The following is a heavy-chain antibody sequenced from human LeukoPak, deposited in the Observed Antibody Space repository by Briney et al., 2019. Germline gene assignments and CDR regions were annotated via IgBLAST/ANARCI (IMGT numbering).Heavy chain of an antibody. CDR2: IGGSNSPI. Sequence: PGGSLRLSCAASGFTFSSYSMSWVRQAPGKGLEWLSCIGGSNSPIYYSDSVKGRFTISRDNAKNSLFLHMDSLRDEDTAVYYCARDGFGDFPLGASKVGDYWGQGTLVTVSS. CDR3: ARDGFGDFPLGASKVGDY. V-gene: IGHV3-48*02. J-gene: IGHJ4*02. CDR1: GFTFSSYS. D-gene: IGHD4-17*01.